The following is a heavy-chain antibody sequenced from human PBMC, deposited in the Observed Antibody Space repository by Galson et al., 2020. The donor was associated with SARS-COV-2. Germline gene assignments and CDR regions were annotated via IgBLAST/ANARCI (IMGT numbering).Heavy chain of an antibody. CDR2: IKEDGSQE. V-gene: IGHV3-7*01. Sequence: GGSLRLSCAASGFTFSRNWMTWVRQAPGKGLEWVANIKEDGSQEYYVDSVKGRFTISRDNAENSLYLQMNSLRADDTGVYYCARDRPGLYSDYWGQGTLVTVSS. CDR3: ARDRPGLYSDY. CDR1: GFTFSRNW. J-gene: IGHJ4*02.